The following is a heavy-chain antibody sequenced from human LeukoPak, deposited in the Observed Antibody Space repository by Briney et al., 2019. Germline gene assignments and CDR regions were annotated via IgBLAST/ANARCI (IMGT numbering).Heavy chain of an antibody. Sequence: ASVKVSCNASGYTFTSYDINWGRQATGQGVEWMGLMKPNSGNTGYAQKFQGRVTMTRNTSISTAYMELSSLRSEDTAVYYCARVGYCSSTSCYLYWFDPWGQGTLVTVSS. CDR1: GYTFTSYD. D-gene: IGHD2-2*01. V-gene: IGHV1-8*01. CDR2: MKPNSGNT. J-gene: IGHJ5*02. CDR3: ARVGYCSSTSCYLYWFDP.